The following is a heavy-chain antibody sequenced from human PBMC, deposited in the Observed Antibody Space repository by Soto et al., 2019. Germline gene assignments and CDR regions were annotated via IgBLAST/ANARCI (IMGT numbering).Heavy chain of an antibody. D-gene: IGHD2-2*01. J-gene: IGHJ5*02. V-gene: IGHV3-23*01. CDR1: GFTFSSYA. CDR3: AKDPVTSRIKYNWFDP. CDR2: ISGSGGST. Sequence: GGSLRLSCAASGFTFSSYAMSWVRQAPGKGLEWVSAISGSGGSTYYADSVKGRFTISRDNSKNTLYLQMNSLRAEDTAVYYCAKDPVTSRIKYNWFDPWGQGTLVTVS.